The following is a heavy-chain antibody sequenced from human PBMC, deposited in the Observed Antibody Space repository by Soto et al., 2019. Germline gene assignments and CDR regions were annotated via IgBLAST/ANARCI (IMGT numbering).Heavy chain of an antibody. J-gene: IGHJ5*02. CDR3: ARGTPVWFDP. CDR2: INAGNGNT. Sequence: QVQLVQSGAEEKKPGASVKVSCKASGYTFTSYAMHWVRQAPGQRLEWLGWINAGNGNTKYSQKFQGRVTITRDTSASTAYMELNSQRSEDTAVYYCARGTPVWFDPWGQGTLVTVSS. CDR1: GYTFTSYA. D-gene: IGHD3-10*01. V-gene: IGHV1-3*05.